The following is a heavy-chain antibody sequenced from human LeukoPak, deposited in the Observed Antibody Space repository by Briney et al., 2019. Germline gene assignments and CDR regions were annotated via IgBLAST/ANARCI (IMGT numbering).Heavy chain of an antibody. J-gene: IGHJ5*02. CDR2: ISASGGST. Sequence: PGGSLRLSCAASGLTSRSYVMSWVRQAPGKGLEWVSGISASGGSTYYAGAVKGRFTISRDISKNTLYLQMSSLRAEDTAIYYCAQASSDYFGSGSLASWGQGTLVTVSS. CDR3: AQASSDYFGSGSLAS. V-gene: IGHV3-23*01. CDR1: GLTSRSYV. D-gene: IGHD3-10*01.